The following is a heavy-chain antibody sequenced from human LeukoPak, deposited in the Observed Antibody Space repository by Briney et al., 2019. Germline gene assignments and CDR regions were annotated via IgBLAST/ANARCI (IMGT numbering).Heavy chain of an antibody. V-gene: IGHV4-4*02. J-gene: IGHJ3*02. D-gene: IGHD1-26*01. CDR3: ARDRSGNRWYPDGFDM. CDR1: GGSISNSNW. Sequence: PSETLSLTCVVSGGSISNSNWWTWVRQSPEKGLEWIGEIYHNGNTNYNPSLKSRVTISVEKSKNEFSLKVSSVTAADTAVYFCARDRSGNRWYPDGFDMWGQGTVVTVSS. CDR2: IYHNGNT.